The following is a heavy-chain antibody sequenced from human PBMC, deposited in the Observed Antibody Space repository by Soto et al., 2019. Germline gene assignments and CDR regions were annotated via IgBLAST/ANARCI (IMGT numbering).Heavy chain of an antibody. CDR2: ISYDGSNK. J-gene: IGHJ4*02. CDR3: ARDLRVGIALAGTLDY. Sequence: QVQLVESGGGVVQTGRSLRLSCAASGFTFSSYAMHWVGQAPDKGLEWVAVISYDGSNKYYADSVTGRFTISRDDSKNTLCRQMTSLRAEDTAVYYCARDLRVGIALAGTLDYWVQGTLGTVSS. CDR1: GFTFSSYA. V-gene: IGHV3-30-3*01. D-gene: IGHD6-19*01.